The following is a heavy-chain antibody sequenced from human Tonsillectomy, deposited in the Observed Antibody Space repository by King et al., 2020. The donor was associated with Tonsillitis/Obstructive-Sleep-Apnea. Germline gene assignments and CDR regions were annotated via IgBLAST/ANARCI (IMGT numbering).Heavy chain of an antibody. V-gene: IGHV3-48*02. CDR3: AREGNGGNARAVDS. J-gene: IGHJ4*02. CDR2: ISTSSGPI. CDR1: GFTFSTYT. Sequence: VQLVESGGGLVQPGGSLRLSCAASGFTFSTYTMNWVRQAPGKGLEWVSYISTSSGPIYYADSVKGRFTISRDNAKNSLYLQMNSLRDEDTAVYYCAREGNGGNARAVDSWGQGTLVTVSS. D-gene: IGHD4-23*01.